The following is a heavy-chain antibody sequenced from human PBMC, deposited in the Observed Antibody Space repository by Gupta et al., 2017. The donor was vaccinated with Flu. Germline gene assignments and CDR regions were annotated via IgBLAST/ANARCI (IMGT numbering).Heavy chain of an antibody. CDR1: GGSISSSSYY. CDR3: ARGDTYYYDSSVYTRETKKGWFDP. Sequence: QLQLQESGPGLVKPSETLSLTCTVSGGSISSSSYYWGWIRQPPGKGLEWIGSIYYSGSTYYNPSLKSRVTISVDTSKNQFSLKLSSVTAADTAVYYCARGDTYYYDSSVYTRETKKGWFDPWGQGTLVTVSS. V-gene: IGHV4-39*01. D-gene: IGHD3-22*01. J-gene: IGHJ5*02. CDR2: IYYSGST.